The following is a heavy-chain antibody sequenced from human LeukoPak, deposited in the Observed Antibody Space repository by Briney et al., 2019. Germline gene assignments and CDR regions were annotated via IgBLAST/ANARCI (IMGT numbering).Heavy chain of an antibody. J-gene: IGHJ4*02. CDR2: INHSGST. CDR1: GGSFSGYY. D-gene: IGHD2-2*01. CDR3: ARALVVPYFDY. V-gene: IGHV4-34*01. Sequence: SETLSLTCAVYGGSFSGYYWSWFRQPPGKGLEWIGEINHSGSTNYNPSLKSRVTISVDTSKNQFSLKLSSVTAADTAVYYCARALVVPYFDYWGQGTLVTVSS.